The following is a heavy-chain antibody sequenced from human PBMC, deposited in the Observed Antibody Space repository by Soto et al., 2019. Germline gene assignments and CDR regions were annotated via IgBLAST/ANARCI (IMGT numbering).Heavy chain of an antibody. D-gene: IGHD1-7*01. CDR2: ISNDGSNK. CDR3: AKGFGNYRAFDY. CDR1: EFSSSTYG. V-gene: IGHV3-30*18. Sequence: RVSCAAAEFSSSTYGMHCVSKTPGKGLEWVAFISNDGSNKYYADSVKGRFTISRDNSKNTLYLQMNSLRAEDTAVYYCAKGFGNYRAFDYWGQGTLVTVSS. J-gene: IGHJ4*02.